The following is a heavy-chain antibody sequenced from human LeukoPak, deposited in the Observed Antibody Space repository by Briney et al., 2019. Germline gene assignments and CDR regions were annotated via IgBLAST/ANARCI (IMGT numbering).Heavy chain of an antibody. J-gene: IGHJ5*02. CDR2: INHSGST. CDR3: ARGYCSSTSCYLFWFDP. D-gene: IGHD2-2*01. V-gene: IGHV4-34*01. CDR1: GGSFSGYY. Sequence: SETLSLTCAVYGGSFSGYYWSWIRQPPGKGLEWIGEINHSGSTNYNPSLKSRVTISVDTSKNQFSLKLSSVTAADTAVYYCARGYCSSTSCYLFWFDPWGQGTLVTVPS.